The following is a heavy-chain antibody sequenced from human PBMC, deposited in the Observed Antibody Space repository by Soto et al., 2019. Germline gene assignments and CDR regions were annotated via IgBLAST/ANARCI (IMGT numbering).Heavy chain of an antibody. J-gene: IGHJ5*02. Sequence: SETLSLTCTVSGGSISSSSYYWGWIRQPPGKGLEWIGSIYYSGSTYYNPSLKSRVTISVDTSKNQFSLKLSSVTAADTAVYYCARFARNYSSSRTFDPWGQGTLVTVSS. V-gene: IGHV4-39*01. CDR2: IYYSGST. CDR3: ARFARNYSSSRTFDP. D-gene: IGHD6-13*01. CDR1: GGSISSSSYY.